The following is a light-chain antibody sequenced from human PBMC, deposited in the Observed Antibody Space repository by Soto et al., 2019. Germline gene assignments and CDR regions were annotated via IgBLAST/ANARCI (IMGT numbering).Light chain of an antibody. CDR2: GAS. CDR3: HQYGTAPLT. J-gene: IGKJ3*01. Sequence: EILMKQSPATLSVSPGERATLSCRASQSVSYSGLAWYQHEPGQAPMLLIYGASNRATRIPDSFSGSGSGSDFTLTISRLEPEDFSVYYCHQYGTAPLTFGPGTKVDI. CDR1: QSVSYSG. V-gene: IGKV3-20*01.